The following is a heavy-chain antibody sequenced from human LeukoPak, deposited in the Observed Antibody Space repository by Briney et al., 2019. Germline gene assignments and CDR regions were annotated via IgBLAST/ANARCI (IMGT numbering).Heavy chain of an antibody. Sequence: GGSLRLSXAASGFTFSSYWMSWVRQAPGKGLEWVANMKYDGNEKYYVDSVKGRFTISRDNAKNSLYLQMNSLRAEDTAVYYCAKDIEAAGLFLDYWGQGTLVTVSS. D-gene: IGHD6-13*01. CDR1: GFTFSSYW. CDR3: AKDIEAAGLFLDY. CDR2: MKYDGNEK. J-gene: IGHJ4*02. V-gene: IGHV3-7*04.